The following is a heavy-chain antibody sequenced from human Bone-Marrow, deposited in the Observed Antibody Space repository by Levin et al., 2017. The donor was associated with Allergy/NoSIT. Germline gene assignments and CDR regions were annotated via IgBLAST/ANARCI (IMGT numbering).Heavy chain of an antibody. CDR1: GYTFASYD. V-gene: IGHV1-8*01. Sequence: ASVKVSCKGSGYTFASYDINWVRQATGQGLEWMGWMNPTTGNTGFAQKFQGRVTLTSSTSISTAYMELSSLRSEDTAVYYCARGNLAGAVGARLLGYWGQGTLVTVSS. CDR2: MNPTTGNT. J-gene: IGHJ4*02. D-gene: IGHD1-26*01. CDR3: ARGNLAGAVGARLLGY.